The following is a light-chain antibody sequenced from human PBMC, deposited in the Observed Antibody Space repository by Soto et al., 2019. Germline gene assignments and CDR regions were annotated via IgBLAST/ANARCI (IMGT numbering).Light chain of an antibody. CDR2: GAS. J-gene: IGKJ3*01. CDR1: QSVSSSY. V-gene: IGKV3-20*01. CDR3: QQYGSSPLT. Sequence: EIVLTQSPGTLSLSPGERATLSCRASQSVSSSYLAWYQQKPGQAPRLLIYGASSRATGITDRFSGSGSGTDITLTISRLEPEDFAVYYCQQYGSSPLTFGPGTKVDIK.